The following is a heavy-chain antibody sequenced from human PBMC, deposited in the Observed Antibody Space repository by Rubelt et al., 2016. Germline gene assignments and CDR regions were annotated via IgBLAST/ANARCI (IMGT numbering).Heavy chain of an antibody. Sequence: QVQLQESGPGLVKPSETLSLTCTVSGGSISSYYWSWIRQPPEKGLAWIGYIYYSGSTNYNPPLRSRVTISVDTSKNQFSLKLSSVTAADTAVYYCARSAWIPHYFDYWGQGTLVTVSS. CDR1: GGSISSYY. V-gene: IGHV4-59*01. CDR3: ARSAWIPHYFDY. J-gene: IGHJ4*02. CDR2: IYYSGST. D-gene: IGHD5-12*01.